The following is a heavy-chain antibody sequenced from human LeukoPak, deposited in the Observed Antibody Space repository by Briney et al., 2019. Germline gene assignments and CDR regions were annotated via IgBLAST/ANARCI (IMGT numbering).Heavy chain of an antibody. V-gene: IGHV4-4*09. CDR3: ARHAGYCSSTSCYMGKYNWFDP. CDR2: IYTSGST. CDR1: GVSISSYY. D-gene: IGHD2-2*02. Sequence: SETLSLTCTVSGVSISSYYWSWLRQPPGKGLEGIGYIYTSGSTNYNPSLKSRVTISVDTSKNQFSLKLSSVTAADTAVYYCARHAGYCSSTSCYMGKYNWFDPWGQGTLVTVSS. J-gene: IGHJ5*02.